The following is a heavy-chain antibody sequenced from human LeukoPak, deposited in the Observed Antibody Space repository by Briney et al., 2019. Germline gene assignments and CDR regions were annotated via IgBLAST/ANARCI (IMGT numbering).Heavy chain of an antibody. Sequence: GASVKVSCKASGYTFTGYYMHWVRQAPGQGLEWMGWINPNSGGTNYAQKFQGRVTMTRDTSISTAYMELSRLRSDDTAVYYCARKVGATPTPFDYWGQGTLVAVSS. J-gene: IGHJ4*02. CDR1: GYTFTGYY. D-gene: IGHD1-26*01. CDR3: ARKVGATPTPFDY. CDR2: INPNSGGT. V-gene: IGHV1-2*02.